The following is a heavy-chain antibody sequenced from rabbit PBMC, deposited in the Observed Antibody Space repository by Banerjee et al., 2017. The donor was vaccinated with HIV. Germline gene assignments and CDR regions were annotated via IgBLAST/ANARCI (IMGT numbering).Heavy chain of an antibody. J-gene: IGHJ6*01. Sequence: QEQLVESGGGLVQPEGSLTLTCTASGFSFSSSYMCWVRQAPGKGLEWIACIDAGSSASTYYASWAKGRFTISRTSSTAVTLQMTSLTAADTATYFCARDPYGNGGYYWDLWGPGTLVTVS. CDR1: GFSFSSSY. D-gene: IGHD1-1*01. V-gene: IGHV1S45*01. CDR2: IDAGSSAST. CDR3: ARDPYGNGGYYWDL.